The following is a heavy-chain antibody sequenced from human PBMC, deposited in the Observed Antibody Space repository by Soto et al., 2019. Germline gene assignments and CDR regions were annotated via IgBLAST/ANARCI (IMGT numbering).Heavy chain of an antibody. Sequence: SETLSLTCTVSGGSISSYYWSWVRQPPGKGLEWIGYIYYSGSTNYNPSLKSRVTISVDTSKNQFSLKLSSVTAADTAVYYCARITMVRGVPPPNYYYYGMDVWGQGTTVTVSS. CDR2: IYYSGST. CDR1: GGSISSYY. D-gene: IGHD3-10*01. CDR3: ARITMVRGVPPPNYYYYGMDV. J-gene: IGHJ6*02. V-gene: IGHV4-59*01.